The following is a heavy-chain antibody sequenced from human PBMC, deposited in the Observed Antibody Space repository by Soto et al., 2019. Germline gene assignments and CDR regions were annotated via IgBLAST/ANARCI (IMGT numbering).Heavy chain of an antibody. D-gene: IGHD2-21*02. J-gene: IGHJ6*02. CDR3: ARHVSHIVVVTAMKGPFGGDRYGMDV. CDR2: IYYSGST. V-gene: IGHV4-39*01. CDR1: GGSISSSSYY. Sequence: SETLSLTCTVSGGSISSSSYYWGWIRQPPGKGLEWIGSIYYSGSTYYNPSLKSRVTISVDTSKNQFSLKLSSVTAADTAVYYCARHVSHIVVVTAMKGPFGGDRYGMDVWGQGTTVTVSS.